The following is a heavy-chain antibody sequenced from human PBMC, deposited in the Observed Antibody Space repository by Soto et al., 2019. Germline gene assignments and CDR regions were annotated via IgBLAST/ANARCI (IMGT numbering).Heavy chain of an antibody. CDR3: ARDKITGIFDY. CDR2: INHSGST. D-gene: IGHD2-8*02. CDR1: GGSFSGYY. V-gene: IGHV4-34*01. Sequence: PSETLSLTCAVYGGSFSGYYWTWIRQPPGTGLEWIGEINHSGSTNYNPSLKSRVTISVDTSKNQFSLKLTSVTAADTAVYYCARDKITGIFDYWGQGTLVTVS. J-gene: IGHJ4*02.